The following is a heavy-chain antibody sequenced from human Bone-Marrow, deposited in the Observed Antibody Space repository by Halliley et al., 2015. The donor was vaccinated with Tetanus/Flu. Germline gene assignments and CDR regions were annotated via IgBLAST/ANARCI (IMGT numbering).Heavy chain of an antibody. J-gene: IGHJ4*02. Sequence: TLSLTCDVSGGSISSGGYYWNWIRQTPGKGPEWIGSVYYSGRTYDSPSLKSRVTLSVDTSKNQFSLRLSSVTAADTAVYYCARGQYYAISAYYYFDHWGRGILVTVTS. V-gene: IGHV4-30-4*01. CDR1: GGSISSGGYY. CDR3: ARGQYYAISAYYYFDH. D-gene: IGHD3-22*01. CDR2: VYYSGRT.